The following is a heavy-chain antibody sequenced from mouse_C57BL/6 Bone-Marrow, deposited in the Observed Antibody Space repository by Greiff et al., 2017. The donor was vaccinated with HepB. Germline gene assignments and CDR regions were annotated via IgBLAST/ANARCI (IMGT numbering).Heavy chain of an antibody. D-gene: IGHD3-2*02. CDR1: GYTFTSYW. CDR3: ARSAQATYDY. J-gene: IGHJ2*01. CDR2: IDPSDSVT. Sequence: QVQLQQPGAELVRPGSSVKLSCKASGYTFTSYWMHWVKQRPIQGLEWIGNIDPSDSVTHYNQKFKDKATLTVDKSSSTAYMQLSSLTSEDSAVYYCARSAQATYDYWGQGTTLTVSS. V-gene: IGHV1-52*01.